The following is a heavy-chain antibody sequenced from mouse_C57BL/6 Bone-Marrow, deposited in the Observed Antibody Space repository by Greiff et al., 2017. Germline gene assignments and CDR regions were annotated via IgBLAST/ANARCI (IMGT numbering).Heavy chain of an antibody. CDR1: GYTFTSYW. D-gene: IGHD2-3*01. J-gene: IGHJ3*01. Sequence: VQLQQSGAELAKPGASVKLSCKASGYTFTSYWMHWVKQRPGQGLEWIGYLNPSSGYTKYNQKFKDKATLTADKSSSPAYMQLSSLTYEDAAVYYCASGYYPPWFAYWGQGTLVTVSA. V-gene: IGHV1-7*01. CDR3: ASGYYPPWFAY. CDR2: LNPSSGYT.